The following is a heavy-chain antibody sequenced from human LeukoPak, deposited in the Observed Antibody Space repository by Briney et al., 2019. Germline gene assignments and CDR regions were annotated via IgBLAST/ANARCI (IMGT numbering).Heavy chain of an antibody. CDR3: ARGIPGGRLDY. CDR1: GGSISSGSYY. Sequence: SQTLSLTCTVSGGSISSGSYYWSWIRQPAGKGLEWIGRIYTSGSTNYNPSLKSRVTISVDTSKDQFSLNLSSVTAADTAVYYCARGIPGGRLDYWGQGTLVTVSS. J-gene: IGHJ4*02. D-gene: IGHD1-14*01. CDR2: IYTSGST. V-gene: IGHV4-61*02.